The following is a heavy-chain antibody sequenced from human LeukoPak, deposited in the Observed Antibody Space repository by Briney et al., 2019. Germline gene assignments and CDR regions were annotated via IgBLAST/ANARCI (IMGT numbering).Heavy chain of an antibody. CDR2: IVYDGSNK. Sequence: GRSLRLSCEASGFTLSTHGMHWVRQAPGKGLEWVALIVYDGSNKYDESSKHYADSVECRFPISRDNSKNTLYLQLNSLRAEDTAVYYCARYYGSGRGYYGMDVWGERTSATVSS. CDR3: ARYYGSGRGYYGMDV. J-gene: IGHJ6*01. D-gene: IGHD3-10*01. CDR1: GFTLSTHG. V-gene: IGHV3-30*03.